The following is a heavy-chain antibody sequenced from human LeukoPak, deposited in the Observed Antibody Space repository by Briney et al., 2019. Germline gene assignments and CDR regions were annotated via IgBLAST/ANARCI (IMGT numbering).Heavy chain of an antibody. CDR1: GGSIGTYY. Sequence: SETLSLTCTVSGGSIGTYYWSWNRQSPGKRLEWIGYIYVTGTRYNPYLQSRVTISVDKSRNQFFLKMSSVTAADTAVYYCARHIGGGIEDMDVWGKGTKVIVSS. CDR2: IYVTGT. V-gene: IGHV4-59*08. D-gene: IGHD3-16*02. J-gene: IGHJ6*03. CDR3: ARHIGGGIEDMDV.